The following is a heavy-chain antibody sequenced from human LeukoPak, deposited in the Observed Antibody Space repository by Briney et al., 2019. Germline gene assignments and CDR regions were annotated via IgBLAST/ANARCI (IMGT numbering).Heavy chain of an antibody. Sequence: PGGSLRLSCAASGFTFSSYSMNWVRQAPGKGLEWVSYISSSSSTIYYADSVKGRFTISRDNAKNSLYLQMNSLRAEDTAVYYCAKDRAGNIDYWGQGTLVTVSS. D-gene: IGHD1-26*01. V-gene: IGHV3-48*01. CDR1: GFTFSSYS. J-gene: IGHJ4*02. CDR3: AKDRAGNIDY. CDR2: ISSSSSTI.